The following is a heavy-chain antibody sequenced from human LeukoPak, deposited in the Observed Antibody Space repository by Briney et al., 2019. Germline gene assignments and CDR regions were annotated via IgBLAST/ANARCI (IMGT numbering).Heavy chain of an antibody. CDR1: GYTFTSYY. CDR3: ARTYCAEDCSIRYFDY. Sequence: ASVKVSCKASGYTFTSYYMHWVRQAPGQGLEWLGIINPSGGDTKYAQKFQGRVTLTGDKSTSTVYMELSSLTSDDTAVYYCARTYCAEDCSIRYFDYWGQGTLVTVSS. D-gene: IGHD2-21*02. J-gene: IGHJ4*02. V-gene: IGHV1-46*01. CDR2: INPSGGDT.